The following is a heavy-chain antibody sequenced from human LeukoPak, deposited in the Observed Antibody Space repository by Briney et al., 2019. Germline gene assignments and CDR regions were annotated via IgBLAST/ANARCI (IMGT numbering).Heavy chain of an antibody. D-gene: IGHD3-22*01. J-gene: IGHJ5*02. CDR3: ARTYYYDSSGYREDWFDP. CDR1: GFTFRSHS. Sequence: GGSLRLSCAASGFTFRSHSMNWVRQAPGKGLEWVSSISSSSSYIYYADSVKGRFTISRDNAKKSLYLQMNSLRAEDTAVYYCARTYYYDSSGYREDWFDPWGQGTLVTVSS. V-gene: IGHV3-21*01. CDR2: ISSSSSYI.